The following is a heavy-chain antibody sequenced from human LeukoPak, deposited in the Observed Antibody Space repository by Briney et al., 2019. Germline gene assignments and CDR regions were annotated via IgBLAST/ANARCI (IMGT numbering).Heavy chain of an antibody. J-gene: IGHJ6*03. CDR2: ISGDDGST. D-gene: IGHD1-1*01. V-gene: IGHV3-43*02. Sequence: GGSLSLSCAASGFTFDDYAMHWVRHAPGKGLEWVSLISGDDGSTYYADSVKGRFTISRDNSKNSLYLQMNSLRTEDTALYYCAKDTGWKEYYYYYMDVWGKGTTVTVSS. CDR3: AKDTGWKEYYYYYMDV. CDR1: GFTFDDYA.